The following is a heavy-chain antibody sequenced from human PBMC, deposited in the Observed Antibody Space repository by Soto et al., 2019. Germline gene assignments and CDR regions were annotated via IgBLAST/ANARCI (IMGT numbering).Heavy chain of an antibody. CDR1: GYTFTSYA. D-gene: IGHD4-4*01. J-gene: IGHJ4*02. Sequence: ASVKVSCKASGYTFTSYAMHWVRQAPGQRLEWMGWINAGNGNTKYSQKFQGRVTITRDTSASTAYMELSSLRSDDTAVYYCARDLGYSHFDVPYCGQGTPVTVSS. CDR2: INAGNGNT. CDR3: ARDLGYSHFDVPY. V-gene: IGHV1-3*01.